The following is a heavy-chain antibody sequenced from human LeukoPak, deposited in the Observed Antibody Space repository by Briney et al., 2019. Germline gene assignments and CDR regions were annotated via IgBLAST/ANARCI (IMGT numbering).Heavy chain of an antibody. CDR1: GFTFSSYS. J-gene: IGHJ3*02. CDR2: ISSSSSYI. CDR3: ARESGYYDSSGYYTGDALDI. Sequence: PGGSLRLSCAASGFTFSSYSMNWVRQAPGKGLEWVSSISSSSSYIYYADSVKGRFTISRDNAKNSLYLQVNSLRAEDTAVYYCARESGYYDSSGYYTGDALDIWGQGTMVTVSS. V-gene: IGHV3-21*01. D-gene: IGHD3-22*01.